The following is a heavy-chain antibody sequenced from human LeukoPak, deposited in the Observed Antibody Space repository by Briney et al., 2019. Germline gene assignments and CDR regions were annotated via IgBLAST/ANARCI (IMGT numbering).Heavy chain of an antibody. CDR1: GFTVSSNY. Sequence: GSLRLSCAASGFTVSSNYMSWVRQAPGKGLEWVSVIYSGGSTYYADSVKGRFTISRDDAKNALYLHMDSLKAEDTAVYYCARERIRCRGDCNDDWGQGTLVTVSS. D-gene: IGHD2-21*02. CDR2: IYSGGST. CDR3: ARERIRCRGDCNDD. J-gene: IGHJ4*02. V-gene: IGHV3-66*01.